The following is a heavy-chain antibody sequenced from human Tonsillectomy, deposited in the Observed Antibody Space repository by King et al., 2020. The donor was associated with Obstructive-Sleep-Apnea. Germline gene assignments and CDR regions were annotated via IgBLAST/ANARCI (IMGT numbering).Heavy chain of an antibody. CDR1: GGSISSYY. J-gene: IGHJ6*02. CDR2: SYYSGST. Sequence: QLQESGPGLVKPSETLSLTCTVSGGSISSYYWSWIRQPPGKGLEWIGYSYYSGSTNYNPSLKSRVTISVDTSKNQFSLKLSSVTAADTAVYYCARGEYSYGYPYYYYGMDVWGQGTTVTVSS. D-gene: IGHD5-18*01. CDR3: ARGEYSYGYPYYYYGMDV. V-gene: IGHV4-59*01.